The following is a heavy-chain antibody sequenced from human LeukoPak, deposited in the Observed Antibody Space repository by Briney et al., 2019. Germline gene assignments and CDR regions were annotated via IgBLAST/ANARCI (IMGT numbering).Heavy chain of an antibody. V-gene: IGHV4-59*01. D-gene: IGHD5-18*01. CDR2: IYYSGST. CDR1: GGSISSYY. Sequence: SETLSLTCTVSGGSISSYYWSWIRQPPGKGLEWIGYIYYSGSTNYNPSLKSRVTISVDTSKNQFSLKLSSVTAADTAVYYCARGYSCRYSYGYYYYFYMDVWGKGTTVTVSS. J-gene: IGHJ6*03. CDR3: ARGYSCRYSYGYYYYFYMDV.